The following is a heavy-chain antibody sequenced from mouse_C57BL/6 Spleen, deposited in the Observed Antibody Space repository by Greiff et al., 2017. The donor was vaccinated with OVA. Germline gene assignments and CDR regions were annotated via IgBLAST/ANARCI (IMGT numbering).Heavy chain of an antibody. CDR1: GYTFTEYT. V-gene: IGHV1-62-2*01. Sequence: QVQLQQSGAELVKPGASVKLSCKASGYTFTEYTIHWVKQRSGQGLEWIGWFYPGSGSIKYNEKFKDKATLTADKSSSTVYMELSSLTSEDSAVYFCARHEWGLYGNGGAMDYWGQGTSVTVSS. CDR3: ARHEWGLYGNGGAMDY. CDR2: FYPGSGSI. J-gene: IGHJ4*01. D-gene: IGHD2-1*01.